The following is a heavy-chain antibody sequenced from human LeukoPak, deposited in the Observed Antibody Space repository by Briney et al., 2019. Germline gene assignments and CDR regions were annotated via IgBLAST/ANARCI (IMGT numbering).Heavy chain of an antibody. CDR3: AREGDGDYAQNFDY. V-gene: IGHV1-69*13. J-gene: IGHJ4*02. Sequence: SVKVSCKASGGTFSSYAISWVRQAPGQGLEWMGGIIPIFGTANYAQKFQGRVTITADESTSTAYMELSSLRSEDTAVYYCAREGDGDYAQNFDYWGQGTLVTVSS. CDR1: GGTFSSYA. CDR2: IIPIFGTA. D-gene: IGHD4-17*01.